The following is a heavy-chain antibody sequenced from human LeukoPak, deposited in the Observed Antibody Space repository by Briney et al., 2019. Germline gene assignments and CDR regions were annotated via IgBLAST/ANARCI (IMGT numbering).Heavy chain of an antibody. J-gene: IGHJ6*02. CDR3: ATGYLVTAGLMDV. D-gene: IGHD2-2*01. CDR1: GYTLTELS. CDR2: FDPEDGKT. Sequence: ASVKVSCKVSGYTLTELSMFWVRQAPGRGLEWMGSFDPEDGKTVYAQKFQGRVTMTEDTSTDTAYMELSSLRSEDTAVYYCATGYLVTAGLMDVWGQGTTVTVSS. V-gene: IGHV1-24*01.